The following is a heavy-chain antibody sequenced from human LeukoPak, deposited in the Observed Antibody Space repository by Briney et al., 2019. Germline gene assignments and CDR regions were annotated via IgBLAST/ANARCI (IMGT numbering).Heavy chain of an antibody. V-gene: IGHV4-59*01. Sequence: PSETLSLTCTVSGGSISGWYWSWIRQPPGKGLEWIGYIYGSGYTNYSPSLKSRVTMSIDTSKNHFSLKLTSVTAADTATYYCARETSLAGFASGLGFNYWGQGILVTVSS. CDR2: IYGSGYT. CDR1: GGSISGWY. CDR3: ARETSLAGFASGLGFNY. J-gene: IGHJ4*02. D-gene: IGHD6-19*01.